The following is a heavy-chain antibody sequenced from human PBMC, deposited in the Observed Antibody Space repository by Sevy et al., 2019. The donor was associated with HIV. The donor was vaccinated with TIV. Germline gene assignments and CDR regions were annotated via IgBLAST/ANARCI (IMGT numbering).Heavy chain of an antibody. Sequence: GGSLRLSCAASGLTFSSYSMNWVRQAPGKGLEWVSYISSSSSTIYYADSVKGRFTISRDNAKNSLYLQMNSLRDEDTAVYYCAREIYGSGSYYRGWAFDIWGQGTMVTVSS. CDR2: ISSSSSTI. D-gene: IGHD3-10*01. CDR3: AREIYGSGSYYRGWAFDI. CDR1: GLTFSSYS. J-gene: IGHJ3*02. V-gene: IGHV3-48*02.